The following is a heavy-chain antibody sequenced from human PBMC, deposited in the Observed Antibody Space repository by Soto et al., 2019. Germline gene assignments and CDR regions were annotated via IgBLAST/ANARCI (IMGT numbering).Heavy chain of an antibody. CDR2: FYPGDSTS. J-gene: IGHJ3*02. CDR1: GYSFISYW. CDR3: ARIIGYCRNNDCSWTFDI. Sequence: GESLKISCKTSGYSFISYWVAWLRQKPGKGLEWMGTFYPGDSTSTYSPSFQCQVTISVDKSISTAYLHLGSLKASDTAMYYCARIIGYCRNNDCSWTFDIWGQGTMVTVSS. D-gene: IGHD2-2*03. V-gene: IGHV5-51*01.